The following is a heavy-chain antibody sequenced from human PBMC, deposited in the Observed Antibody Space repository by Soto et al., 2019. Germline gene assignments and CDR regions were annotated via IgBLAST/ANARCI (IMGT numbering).Heavy chain of an antibody. J-gene: IGHJ4*02. V-gene: IGHV3-23*01. CDR1: GFTFNTYA. CDR3: AKRSNSYFDWPKAAFDH. D-gene: IGHD3-9*01. Sequence: PGGSLRLSCAASGFTFNTYAMNWVRQTPGKGLEWVSVISSGGGIYYADSVKGRFTISRDNSKNTLYLQMNSLRAEDTAVYYCAKRSNSYFDWPKAAFDHWGQGTLVTVSS. CDR2: ISSGGGI.